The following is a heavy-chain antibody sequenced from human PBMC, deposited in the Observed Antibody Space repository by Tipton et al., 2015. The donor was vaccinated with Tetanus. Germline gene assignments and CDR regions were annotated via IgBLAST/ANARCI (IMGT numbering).Heavy chain of an antibody. J-gene: IGHJ4*02. CDR2: IYYSGST. CDR1: GGSISSYY. D-gene: IGHD2-15*01. Sequence: TLSLTCTVSGGSISSYYWSWIRQPPGKGLEWIGYIYYSGSTNYNPSLKSRVTISVDTSKNQFSLKLSSVTAADTAVYYCASTYCSGGSCYLGYWGQGTLVTVPS. CDR3: ASTYCSGGSCYLGY. V-gene: IGHV4-59*01.